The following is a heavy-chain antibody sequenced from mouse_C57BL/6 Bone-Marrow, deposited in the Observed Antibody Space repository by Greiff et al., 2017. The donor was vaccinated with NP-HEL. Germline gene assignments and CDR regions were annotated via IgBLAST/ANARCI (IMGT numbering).Heavy chain of an antibody. J-gene: IGHJ2*03. D-gene: IGHD1-1*01. CDR2: IDPNSGDT. Sequence: QVQLQQPGAELVKPGASVKLSCKASGYTFTSYLMHWVKQRPGRGLEWIGRIDPNSGDTKYNEKFKSKATLTVDKPSSTAYMQLHSLTSEDSAVYYCARCYYGNSSFDYGGRGTGPTVTA. CDR1: GYTFTSYL. CDR3: ARCYYGNSSFDY. V-gene: IGHV1-72*01.